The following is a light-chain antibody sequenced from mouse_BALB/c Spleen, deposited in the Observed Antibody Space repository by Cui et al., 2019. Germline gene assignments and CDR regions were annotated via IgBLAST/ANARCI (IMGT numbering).Light chain of an antibody. CDR2: STS. CDR3: HQYHRSPYT. V-gene: IGKV4-74*01. Sequence: QIVLTQSPAIMSASLGERVTMTCTASSSVSSSYLHWYQQKPGSSPKLLIYSTSNLASGVPVRFSGSGSGTSYSLTISSMEAEDAATYYCHQYHRSPYTFGGGTKLEIK. J-gene: IGKJ2*01. CDR1: SSVSSSY.